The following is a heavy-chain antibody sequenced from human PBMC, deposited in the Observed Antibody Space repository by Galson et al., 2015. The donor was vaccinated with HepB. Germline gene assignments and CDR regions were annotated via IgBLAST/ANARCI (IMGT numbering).Heavy chain of an antibody. V-gene: IGHV3-30-3*01. CDR3: ARDMGKVTPNYFDY. CDR1: GFTFNRYA. J-gene: IGHJ4*02. CDR2: ISYDGSNK. D-gene: IGHD2-21*02. Sequence: SLRLSCAASGFTFNRYAIHWVRQAPGKGLEWVAFISYDGSNKFYGEFAKGQFTISRDNSKNTVYVQMNRLKPEDTAVYYCARDMGKVTPNYFDYWGQGTLVTVSS.